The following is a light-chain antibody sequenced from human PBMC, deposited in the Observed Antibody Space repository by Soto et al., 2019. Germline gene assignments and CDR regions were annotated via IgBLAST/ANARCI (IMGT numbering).Light chain of an antibody. V-gene: IGKV3-20*01. CDR1: QSVSSSY. CDR3: QQYNNWPI. CDR2: GAS. J-gene: IGKJ5*01. Sequence: EIVWTQSPGTLSLSPGERATLSCRASQSVSSSYLAWYQQKPGQAPRLLIYGASSRATGIPDRFSGSGSGTDFTLTISRLEPEDFAVYYCQQYNNWPIFGQGTRLEIK.